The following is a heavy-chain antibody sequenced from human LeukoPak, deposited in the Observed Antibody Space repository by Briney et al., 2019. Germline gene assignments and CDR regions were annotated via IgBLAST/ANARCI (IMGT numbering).Heavy chain of an antibody. D-gene: IGHD3-9*01. CDR2: IYYSGST. CDR1: GGSISSGGYY. J-gene: IGHJ5*02. CDR3: ARDMTDWWFDP. Sequence: SETLSLTCTVSGGSISSGGYYWSWIRQHPGKGLEWIGYIYYSGSTHYNPSPKSRVTISVDTSKNQFSLKLSSVTAADTAVYYCARDMTDWWFDPWGQGTLVTVSS. V-gene: IGHV4-31*03.